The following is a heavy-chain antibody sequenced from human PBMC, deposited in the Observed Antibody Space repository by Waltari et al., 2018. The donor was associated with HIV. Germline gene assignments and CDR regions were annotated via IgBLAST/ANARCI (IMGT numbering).Heavy chain of an antibody. J-gene: IGHJ4*02. CDR3: ARRDVAIDY. Sequence: QVQLVQSGAEVKKPGASVKVSCRASGYTFTTCSMHWVRQAPGQGLEWMGWINPVNGNTKYSQKFQGRVTITRDTSASTAYMELSSLRSEDTALYYCARRDVAIDYWGQGSLVTVSS. D-gene: IGHD2-15*01. CDR2: INPVNGNT. CDR1: GYTFTTCS. V-gene: IGHV1-3*01.